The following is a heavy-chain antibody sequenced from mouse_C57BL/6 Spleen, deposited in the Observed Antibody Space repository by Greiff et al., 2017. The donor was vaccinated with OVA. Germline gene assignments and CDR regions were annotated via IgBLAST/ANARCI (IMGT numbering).Heavy chain of an antibody. D-gene: IGHD4-1*01. Sequence: EVKVEESGGGLVKPGGSLKLSCAASGFTFSDYGMHWVRQAPEKGLEWVAYLSSGSSTLYYADTVKGRFTISRDNAKNTLFLQMTSLRSEDTAMYYCARGANWDWYFDVWGTGTTVTVSS. CDR1: GFTFSDYG. J-gene: IGHJ1*03. CDR3: ARGANWDWYFDV. V-gene: IGHV5-17*01. CDR2: LSSGSSTL.